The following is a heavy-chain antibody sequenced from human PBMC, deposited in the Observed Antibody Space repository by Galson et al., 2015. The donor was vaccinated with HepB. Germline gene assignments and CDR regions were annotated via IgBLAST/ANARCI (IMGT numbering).Heavy chain of an antibody. Sequence: SLRLSCAASGFTFSSYGMHWVRQAPGKGLEWVAVIWYDGSNKYYADSVKGRFTISRDNSKNTLYLQMNSLRAEDTAVYYCARAPGKWELLRPDAFDIWGQGTMVTVSS. CDR3: ARAPGKWELLRPDAFDI. CDR2: IWYDGSNK. D-gene: IGHD1-26*01. J-gene: IGHJ3*02. CDR1: GFTFSSYG. V-gene: IGHV3-33*01.